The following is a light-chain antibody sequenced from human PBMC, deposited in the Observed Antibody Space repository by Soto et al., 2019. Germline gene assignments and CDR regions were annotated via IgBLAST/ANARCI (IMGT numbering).Light chain of an antibody. V-gene: IGKV3-20*01. CDR2: GAS. Sequence: EIVLTQSPGTLSLSPGERATLSCRASQSVSSSYLAWYQQKPGQAPRLLIHGASSRATGIPDRFSGSESGTDFTLTISRLEPEDFAVYYCQQYGSSPETFGQGTKVEIK. CDR3: QQYGSSPET. CDR1: QSVSSSY. J-gene: IGKJ1*01.